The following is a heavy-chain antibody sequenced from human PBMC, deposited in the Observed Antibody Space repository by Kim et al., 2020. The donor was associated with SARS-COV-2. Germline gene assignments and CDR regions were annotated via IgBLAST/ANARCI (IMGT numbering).Heavy chain of an antibody. CDR1: GYTFTSYA. Sequence: ASVKVSCKASGYTFTSYAMHWVRQAPGQRLEWMGWINAGNGNTKYSQKFQGRVTITRDTSASTAYMELSSLRSEDTAVYYCAREGTFYGYYYYGMDVWGQGTTVTVSS. V-gene: IGHV1-3*01. D-gene: IGHD3-10*01. CDR3: AREGTFYGYYYYGMDV. J-gene: IGHJ6*02. CDR2: INAGNGNT.